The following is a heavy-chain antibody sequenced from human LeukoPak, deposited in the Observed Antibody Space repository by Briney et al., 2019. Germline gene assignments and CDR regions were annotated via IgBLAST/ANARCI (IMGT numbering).Heavy chain of an antibody. CDR3: ARAGALYNSLNWFDP. D-gene: IGHD1-20*01. CDR2: INPKSGGT. J-gene: IGHJ5*02. V-gene: IGHV1-2*04. Sequence: ASVKVSCKASGYTFTGYYMHWVRQAPGQGLEWMGWINPKSGGTNYAQKFQGWVTMTRDTSISTAYMELSRLRSDDTAVYYCARAGALYNSLNWFDPWGQGTLVTVSS. CDR1: GYTFTGYY.